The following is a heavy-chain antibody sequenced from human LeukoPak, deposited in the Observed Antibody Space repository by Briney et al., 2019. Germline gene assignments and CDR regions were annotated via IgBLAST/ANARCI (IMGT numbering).Heavy chain of an antibody. V-gene: IGHV3-11*04. D-gene: IGHD1-26*01. CDR1: GFTFSDYY. Sequence: GGPLRLSCAASGFTFSDYYMSWIRQAPGKGLEWVSYISSSGSTIYYADSVKGRFTISRDNAKNSLYLQMNSLRAEDTAVYYCAREKTVGAFDYWGQGTLVTVSS. J-gene: IGHJ4*02. CDR2: ISSSGSTI. CDR3: AREKTVGAFDY.